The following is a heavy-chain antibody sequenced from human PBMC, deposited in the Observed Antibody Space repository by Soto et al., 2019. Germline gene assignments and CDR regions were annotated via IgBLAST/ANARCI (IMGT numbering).Heavy chain of an antibody. CDR2: IFSDDDK. J-gene: IGHJ6*02. CDR3: ARIPVKCFSDYYYVGIDV. CDR1: GFSLTIPRLG. D-gene: IGHD3-10*02. V-gene: IGHV2-26*01. Sequence: QVTLKEYGPVLVKPTETLTLTCTVSGFSLTIPRLGVSWVRQPPGTALERLAHIFSDDDKSYNTSLQGRLTISQDPANSQVFLSMTNMGTAHTPTYYCARIPVKCFSDYYYVGIDVCCPRATVTV.